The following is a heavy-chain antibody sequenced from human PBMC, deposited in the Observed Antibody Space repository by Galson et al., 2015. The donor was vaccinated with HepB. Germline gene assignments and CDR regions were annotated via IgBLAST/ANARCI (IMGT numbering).Heavy chain of an antibody. CDR3: ARGISDYYGMDV. Sequence: SVQVSCKASGYTFTSYYMHWVRQAPGQGLEWMGIIDPSGGTRSYAQKFQGRFTMTRDTSTNTVYMELSSLRSEDTAVYYCARGISDYYGMDVWGQGTTVTVSS. J-gene: IGHJ6*02. V-gene: IGHV1-46*01. CDR2: IDPSGGTR. CDR1: GYTFTSYY. D-gene: IGHD1-26*01.